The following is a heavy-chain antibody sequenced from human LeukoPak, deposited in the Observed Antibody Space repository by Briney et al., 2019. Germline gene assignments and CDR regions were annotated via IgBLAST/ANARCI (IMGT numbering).Heavy chain of an antibody. V-gene: IGHV1-2*04. Sequence: ASVKVSCKASGYTFTGYYMHWVRQAPGQGLEWMGWINPNSGGTNYAQKFQGWVTMTRDTSISTAYMELSRLRSDDTAVYYCARDIRRTRYYYGSGRVGMDVWGQGTTVTVSS. CDR3: ARDIRRTRYYYGSGRVGMDV. CDR1: GYTFTGYY. CDR2: INPNSGGT. J-gene: IGHJ6*02. D-gene: IGHD3-10*01.